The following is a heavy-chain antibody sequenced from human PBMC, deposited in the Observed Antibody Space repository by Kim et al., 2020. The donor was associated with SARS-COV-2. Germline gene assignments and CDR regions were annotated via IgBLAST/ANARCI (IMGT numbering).Heavy chain of an antibody. CDR2: IYHSGST. Sequence: SETLSLTCTVSGYSISSGYYWGWIRQPPGKGLEWIGSIYHSGSTYYNPSLKSRVTISVDTSKNQFSLKLSSVTAADTAVYYCAATYYYDSSGYRGYYFD. CDR3: AATYYYDSSGYRGYYFD. V-gene: IGHV4-38-2*02. CDR1: GYSISSGYY. D-gene: IGHD3-22*01. J-gene: IGHJ4*01.